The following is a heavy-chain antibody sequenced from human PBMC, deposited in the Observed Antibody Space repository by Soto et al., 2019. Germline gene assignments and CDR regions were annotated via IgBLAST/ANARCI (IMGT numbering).Heavy chain of an antibody. CDR1: GGTISSYY. CDR2: IYYSGST. Sequence: AGTLSLTCTVSGGTISSYYWSWVRQPPGKGLEWIGYIYYSGSTNYNPSLESRVTISVDTSKNQASLKLSSVTAADTAVYNCARVPSYYDSSSSFEIWGQGTMVTVSS. J-gene: IGHJ3*02. CDR3: ARVPSYYDSSSSFEI. D-gene: IGHD3-22*01. V-gene: IGHV4-59*01.